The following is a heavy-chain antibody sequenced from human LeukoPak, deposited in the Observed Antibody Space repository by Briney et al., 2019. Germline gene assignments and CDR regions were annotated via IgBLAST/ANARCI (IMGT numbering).Heavy chain of an antibody. V-gene: IGHV4-30-4*01. CDR3: ARGNRAARPYYYYYYMDV. CDR1: GASISGSNYY. D-gene: IGHD6-6*01. CDR2: IYHSGYT. J-gene: IGHJ6*03. Sequence: SQTLSLTCTVSGASISGSNYYWSWIRQPPGKGLEWIGYIYHSGYTYYNPSLNSRLAISVDTSKNQFSLKLTSVTVADTAVYYCARGNRAARPYYYYYYMDVWGKGTTVTVSS.